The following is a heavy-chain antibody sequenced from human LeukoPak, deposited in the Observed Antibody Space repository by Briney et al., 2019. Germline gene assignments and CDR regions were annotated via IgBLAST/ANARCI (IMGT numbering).Heavy chain of an antibody. CDR2: ISYDGSNK. V-gene: IGHV3-30-3*01. J-gene: IGHJ4*02. CDR3: AREGALYYFDY. CDR1: GFTFSSYA. D-gene: IGHD4/OR15-4a*01. Sequence: HPGGSLRLSCAASGFTFSSYAMHWVRQAPGKGLERVAVISYDGSNKYYADSVKGRFTISRDNSKNTLYLQMNSLRAEDTAVYYCAREGALYYFDYWGQGTLVTVSS.